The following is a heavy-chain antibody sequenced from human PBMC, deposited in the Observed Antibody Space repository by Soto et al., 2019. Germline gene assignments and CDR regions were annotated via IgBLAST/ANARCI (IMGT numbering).Heavy chain of an antibody. CDR1: GFTFSDYY. Sequence: GGSLRLSCAASGFTFSDYYMSWIRQAPGKGLEWVSYISSSGSTIYYADSVKGRFTISRDNAKNSLYLQMNSLRAEDTAVYYCASSSPFLMVEKYYGMDVWGQGTTVTVSS. CDR2: ISSSGSTI. CDR3: ASSSPFLMVEKYYGMDV. D-gene: IGHD2-8*01. V-gene: IGHV3-11*01. J-gene: IGHJ6*02.